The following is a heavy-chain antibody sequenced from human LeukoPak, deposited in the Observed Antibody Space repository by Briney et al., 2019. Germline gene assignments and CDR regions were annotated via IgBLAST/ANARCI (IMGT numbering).Heavy chain of an antibody. J-gene: IGHJ4*02. CDR3: ARSLSSSWYSQGSGLD. CDR2: IYHSGST. D-gene: IGHD6-13*01. Sequence: SETLSLTCTVSGYSISSGYYWGWIRQPPGKGLEWIGSIYHSGSTYYNPSLKSRVTISVDTSKNQFSLKLSSVTAADTAVYYCARSLSSSWYSQGSGLDWGQGTLVTVSS. V-gene: IGHV4-38-2*02. CDR1: GYSISSGYY.